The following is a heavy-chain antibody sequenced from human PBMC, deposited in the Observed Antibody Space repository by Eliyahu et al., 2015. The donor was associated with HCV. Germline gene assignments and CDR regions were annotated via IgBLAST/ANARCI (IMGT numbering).Heavy chain of an antibody. V-gene: IGHV4-39*01. Sequence: QLQLQESGPGLVKPSETLSXTCTVSGGSXTXGNYYWGWIRQPPGKGLGWIGSFYTSGSTDYNPSLKSRVTISVDTSKNQFSLNVRSVTVADTAVYYCARKDPYSSAAGWFDPWGQGTLVTVSS. J-gene: IGHJ5*02. CDR1: GGSXTXGNYY. CDR2: FYTSGST. CDR3: ARKDPYSSAAGWFDP. D-gene: IGHD6-19*01.